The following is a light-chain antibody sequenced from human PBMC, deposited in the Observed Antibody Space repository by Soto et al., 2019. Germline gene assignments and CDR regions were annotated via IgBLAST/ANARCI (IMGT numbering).Light chain of an antibody. CDR2: GAS. CDR1: QSIGIN. CDR3: QQYDNWPPIT. V-gene: IGKV3-15*01. Sequence: EIVMTQSPATLSLSPVDTATLSCRASQSIGINLAWYHQKPGQAPRLLIYGASTRATGIPARFSGSGSGTDFTLTISSLQSEDFAVYYCQQYDNWPPITFGQGTRLEIK. J-gene: IGKJ5*01.